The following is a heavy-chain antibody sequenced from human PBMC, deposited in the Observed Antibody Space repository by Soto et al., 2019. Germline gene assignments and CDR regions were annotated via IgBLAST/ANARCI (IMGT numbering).Heavy chain of an antibody. J-gene: IGHJ3*02. V-gene: IGHV1-69*13. CDR1: GGTFSSYA. CDR3: ARDWVVRSLFDI. CDR2: IIPIFGTA. D-gene: IGHD3-10*01. Sequence: SVKVSCKASGGTFSSYAISWVRQAPGQGLEWMGGIIPIFGTANYAQKFQGRVTITADESTSTAYMELSRLRSEDTAVYYCARDWVVRSLFDIWGQGTMVTVSS.